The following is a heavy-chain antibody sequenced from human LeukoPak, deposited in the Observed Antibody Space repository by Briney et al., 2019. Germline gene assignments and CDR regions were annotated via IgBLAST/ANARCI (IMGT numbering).Heavy chain of an antibody. D-gene: IGHD2-21*02. Sequence: PGGSLRLACAASGFSVSSYTMNWVRQAPGKGLEWVSIISSSSSYIYYADSVKGRFTISRDNAKNAQYLQMNSLRVEDTAVYYCARDGRCGGDCYASWGQGTLVTVSS. V-gene: IGHV3-21*01. CDR1: GFSVSSYT. CDR3: ARDGRCGGDCYAS. J-gene: IGHJ4*02. CDR2: ISSSSSYI.